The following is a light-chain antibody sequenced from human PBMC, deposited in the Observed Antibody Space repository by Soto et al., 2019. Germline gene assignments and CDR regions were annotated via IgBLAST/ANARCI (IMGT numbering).Light chain of an antibody. J-gene: IGKJ4*01. CDR3: QQYYSYPALT. CDR2: TAS. Sequence: AIRMTQSPSSFSASTGDRVTITCRASQDISSHLAWYQQKPGKAPKLLIYTASNLQSGVPSRFSGSGSGTDFTLTIRGLQSEDFATYYCQQYYSYPALTFGGGTRVEI. CDR1: QDISSH. V-gene: IGKV1-8*01.